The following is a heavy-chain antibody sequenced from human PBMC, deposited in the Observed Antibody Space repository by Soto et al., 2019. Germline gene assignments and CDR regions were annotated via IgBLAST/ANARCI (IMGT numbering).Heavy chain of an antibody. Sequence: PSETLSLTCAVYGGSFSVYYWSWIRQPPGKGLEWIGEINHSGSTNYNPSLKSRVTISVDTSKNQFSLKLSSVTAADTAVYYCARGSYDSSGYYYPHFDYWGQGTLVTVSS. D-gene: IGHD3-22*01. CDR2: INHSGST. CDR3: ARGSYDSSGYYYPHFDY. J-gene: IGHJ4*02. CDR1: GGSFSVYY. V-gene: IGHV4-34*01.